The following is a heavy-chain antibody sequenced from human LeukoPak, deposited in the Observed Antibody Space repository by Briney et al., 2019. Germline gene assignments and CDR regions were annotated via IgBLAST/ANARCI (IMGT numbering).Heavy chain of an antibody. CDR2: LYPGDSDT. Sequence: GESLKIFCKGSGYIFSSYWIGWVRQMPGKGLEWMGILYPGDSDTTYSPSFQGQVTISADRSVSTAYLQWSSLKASDTAMYYCARQGGYGPPGHVDYWGQGTLVTVSS. D-gene: IGHD1-1*01. CDR3: ARQGGYGPPGHVDY. J-gene: IGHJ4*02. V-gene: IGHV5-51*01. CDR1: GYIFSSYW.